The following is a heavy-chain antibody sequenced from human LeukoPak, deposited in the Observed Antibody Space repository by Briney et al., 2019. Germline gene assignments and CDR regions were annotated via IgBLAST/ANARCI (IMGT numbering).Heavy chain of an antibody. D-gene: IGHD6-25*01. Sequence: SETLPLTCTVSGGSISSYYWSWIRQPPGKGLEWIGYIYYSGSTNDNPSLKSRVTISVDTSKNQFSLKLSSVTAADTAVYYCARGGQRPFDYWGQGTLVTVSS. V-gene: IGHV4-59*01. J-gene: IGHJ4*02. CDR3: ARGGQRPFDY. CDR2: IYYSGST. CDR1: GGSISSYY.